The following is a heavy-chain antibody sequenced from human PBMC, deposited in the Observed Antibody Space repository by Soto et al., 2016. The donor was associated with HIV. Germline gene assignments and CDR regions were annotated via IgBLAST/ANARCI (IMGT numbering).Heavy chain of an antibody. CDR3: ARGRLVGTATPFDL. V-gene: IGHV1-8*03. J-gene: IGHJ4*02. CDR2: MNPKSANT. CDR1: GYTFTNYD. Sequence: QVQLVQSGADVKKPGASVKASCKASGYTFTNYDINWVRQAPGQGLEWMGWMNPKSANTGYAQKFQDRVTITRDTSISTAYMELTDLRSEDTAVYFCARGRLVGTATPFDLWGQGTLVTVSS. D-gene: IGHD2-15*01.